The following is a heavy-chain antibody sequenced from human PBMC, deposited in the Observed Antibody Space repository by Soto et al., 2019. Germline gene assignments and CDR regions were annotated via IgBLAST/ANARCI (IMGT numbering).Heavy chain of an antibody. D-gene: IGHD3-22*01. Sequence: QVQLQESGPGLVKPSETLSLTCTVSGGSISSYYWSWIRQPPGKGLEWIGHIYYSGSTNYNPALESRVTTSVDGSRNQCSLSLTSVTAADTAVCYCARQSRMIVVSPRFDYWGQGTLVTVSS. J-gene: IGHJ4*02. CDR3: ARQSRMIVVSPRFDY. V-gene: IGHV4-59*08. CDR1: GGSISSYY. CDR2: IYYSGST.